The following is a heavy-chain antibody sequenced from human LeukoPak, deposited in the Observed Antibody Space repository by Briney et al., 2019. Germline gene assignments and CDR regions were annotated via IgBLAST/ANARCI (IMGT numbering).Heavy chain of an antibody. CDR3: ARTGANDAFDI. CDR2: ISGSGGDT. Sequence: GGSLRLSCAASGFTFNSYAMSWVRQAPGQGLEWVSGISGSGGDTYYAGSVKGRFTISRDNSKNALYLQMNSLRADDTAVYYCARTGANDAFDIWGQGTMVTVSS. D-gene: IGHD4/OR15-4a*01. V-gene: IGHV3-23*01. CDR1: GFTFNSYA. J-gene: IGHJ3*02.